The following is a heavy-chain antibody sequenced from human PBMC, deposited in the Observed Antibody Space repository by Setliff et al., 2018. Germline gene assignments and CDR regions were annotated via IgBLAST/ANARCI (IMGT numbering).Heavy chain of an antibody. CDR2: IYHSGGA. V-gene: IGHV4-61*03. J-gene: IGHJ4*02. CDR3: ARGQATSSRSSLVY. Sequence: SETLSLTCSVSGASFSAITYYWAWIRQPPRKGLEWIGYIYHSGGANYSPSLKSRVTISVDTSKKHFSLNLTSVTAADTAVYYCARGQATSSRSSLVYWGQGMLVTVSS. CDR1: GASFSAITYY. D-gene: IGHD6-6*01.